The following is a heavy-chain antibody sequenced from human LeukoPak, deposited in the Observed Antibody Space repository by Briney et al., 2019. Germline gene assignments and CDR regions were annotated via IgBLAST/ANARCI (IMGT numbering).Heavy chain of an antibody. J-gene: IGHJ4*02. Sequence: PGGSLRLSCAASGFTFSSYAMHWVRQAPVKGLEWVAVISYDGSNKYYADSVKGRFTISRDNSKNTLYLQMNSLRAEDTAVYYCARDGYYYDSSGYFDYWGQGTLVTVSS. CDR1: GFTFSSYA. CDR2: ISYDGSNK. V-gene: IGHV3-30-3*01. D-gene: IGHD3-22*01. CDR3: ARDGYYYDSSGYFDY.